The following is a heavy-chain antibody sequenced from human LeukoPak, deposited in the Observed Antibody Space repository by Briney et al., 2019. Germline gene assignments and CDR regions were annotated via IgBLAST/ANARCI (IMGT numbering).Heavy chain of an antibody. Sequence: SVRVSCKASGGTFSSYAISWVRQAPGQGLEWMGGIIPIFGTANYAQKFQGRVTITADESTSTAYMELSSLRSEDTAVYYCAREGAGEEDAFDIWGQGTMVTVSS. CDR2: IIPIFGTA. D-gene: IGHD3-16*01. J-gene: IGHJ3*02. CDR1: GGTFSSYA. V-gene: IGHV1-69*13. CDR3: AREGAGEEDAFDI.